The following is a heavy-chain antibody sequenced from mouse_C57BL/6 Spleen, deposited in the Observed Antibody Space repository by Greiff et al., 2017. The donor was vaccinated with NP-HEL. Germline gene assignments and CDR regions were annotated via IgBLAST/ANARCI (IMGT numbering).Heavy chain of an antibody. V-gene: IGHV1-19*01. D-gene: IGHD2-4*01. CDR1: GYTFTDYY. J-gene: IGHJ2*01. CDR2: INPYNGGT. Sequence: VQLQQSGPVLVKPGASVKMSCKASGYTFTDYYMNWVKQSHGKSLEWIGVINPYNGGTSYNQKFKGKATLTVDKSSSTAYMELNSLTSEDSAVYYCARLGLRPFDYWGQGTTLTVSS. CDR3: ARLGLRPFDY.